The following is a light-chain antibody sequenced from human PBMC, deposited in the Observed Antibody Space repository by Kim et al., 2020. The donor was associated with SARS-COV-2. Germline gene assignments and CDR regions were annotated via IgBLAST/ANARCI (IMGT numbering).Light chain of an antibody. CDR2: SAS. J-gene: IGKJ2*01. Sequence: SASVGDRVTVTCRARQSISSSLNWYQQKPGKAHKLLISSASTLQGGVPSRFSGSGSGTDFTLTISSLRAEDFATYYCQQSYRIPYTFGQGTKLEI. V-gene: IGKV1-39*01. CDR3: QQSYRIPYT. CDR1: QSISSS.